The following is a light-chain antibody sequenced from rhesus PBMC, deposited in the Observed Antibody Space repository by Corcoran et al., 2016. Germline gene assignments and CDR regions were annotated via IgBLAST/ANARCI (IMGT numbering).Light chain of an antibody. V-gene: IGKV3-10*01. J-gene: IGKJ2*01. CDR3: YQHSSGYS. CDR1: QSVSTY. CDR2: GVS. Sequence: QVILTQSPATLSLSPGERATLSCRASQSVSTYLAWYQQKPGQAPRLLIYGVSSRAAGVPDRVSGSGSGTDFTLTISTLEAEDVGVYHCYQHSSGYSFGQGTKVEIK.